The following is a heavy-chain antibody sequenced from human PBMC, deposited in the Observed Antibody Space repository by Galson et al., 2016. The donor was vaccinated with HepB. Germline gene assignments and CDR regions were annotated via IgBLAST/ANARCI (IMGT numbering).Heavy chain of an antibody. J-gene: IGHJ4*02. CDR1: GGSISSSTHY. V-gene: IGHV4-39*01. CDR3: ARRGVSGRNYFDS. Sequence: SETLSLTCTVSGGSISSSTHYWGWIRQPPGKGLEWIGSIFYTGSAYYNPSLKSRVTIFVDTSKNQFSLKVNSVTAADTGVYLCARRGVSGRNYFDSWGQGTLVTVSS. CDR2: IFYTGSA. D-gene: IGHD6-25*01.